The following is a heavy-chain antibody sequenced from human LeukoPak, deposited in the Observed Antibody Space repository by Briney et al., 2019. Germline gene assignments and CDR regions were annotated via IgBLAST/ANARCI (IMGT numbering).Heavy chain of an antibody. J-gene: IGHJ4*02. CDR3: ARDRDNYNYFDY. CDR1: GFTFSSYA. Sequence: GSLRLSCAASGFTFSSYAMSWVRQAPGKGLEWVSYISSSGSTIYYADSVKGRFTISRDNAKNSLYLQMNSLRAEDTAVYYCARDRDNYNYFDYWGQGTLVTVSS. D-gene: IGHD5-24*01. CDR2: ISSSGSTI. V-gene: IGHV3-48*04.